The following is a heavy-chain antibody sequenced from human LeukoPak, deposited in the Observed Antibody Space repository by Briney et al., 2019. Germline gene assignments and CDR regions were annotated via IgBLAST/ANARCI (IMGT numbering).Heavy chain of an antibody. Sequence: PGGSLRLSCAASGFTFTTYAMTWVRQAPGKGLEWVSAISGSGDDTYYADSVRGRFTISRDNSENTLSLQVNSLRAEDTAVYYCARLSGTSGTTSRVLHYWGQGTLVTVSS. J-gene: IGHJ4*02. CDR3: ARLSGTSGTTSRVLHY. D-gene: IGHD1-1*01. CDR1: GFTFTTYA. CDR2: ISGSGDDT. V-gene: IGHV3-23*01.